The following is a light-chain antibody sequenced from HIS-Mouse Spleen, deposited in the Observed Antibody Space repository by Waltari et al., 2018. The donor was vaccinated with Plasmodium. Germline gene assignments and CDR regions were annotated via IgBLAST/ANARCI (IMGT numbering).Light chain of an antibody. J-gene: IGKJ5*01. CDR3: QQRSQVT. V-gene: IGKV3-11*01. CDR1: RSVSSY. Sequence: EIVLTQSPATLSLSPGERATLSGRASRSVSSYLAWYQHKPGQAPRLLIYDAFNCATGLPASFSGIGSWTDFTLTISSLAPEDFAFYYCQQRSQVTFGQGTRLELQ. CDR2: DAF.